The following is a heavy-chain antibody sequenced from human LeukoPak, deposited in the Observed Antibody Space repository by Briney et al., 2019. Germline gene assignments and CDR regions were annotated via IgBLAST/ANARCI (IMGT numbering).Heavy chain of an antibody. V-gene: IGHV4-59*01. D-gene: IGHD2-15*01. CDR3: ARVVIVPLGYYMDV. Sequence: KPSETLSLTCTVSGGSISSYYWRWIRQPPGKGLGWIGYFYYSGSTNYNTSLKSRVTISVDTSKNQFSLTLSSVTAADTAVYYCARVVIVPLGYYMDVWGKGTTVTVSS. CDR2: FYYSGST. CDR1: GGSISSYY. J-gene: IGHJ6*03.